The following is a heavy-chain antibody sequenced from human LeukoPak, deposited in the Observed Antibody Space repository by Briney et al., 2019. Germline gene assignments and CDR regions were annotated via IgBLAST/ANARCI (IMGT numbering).Heavy chain of an antibody. CDR2: ISYDGSNK. D-gene: IGHD2-8*01. Sequence: PGGSLRLSCAASGFTFSSYAMHWVRQAPGKGLEWVAVISYDGSNKYYADSVKGRFTISRDNSKNTLYLQMNSLSAEDTAVYYCARGVVLMVYAYSYYFDYWGQGTLVTVSS. CDR3: ARGVVLMVYAYSYYFDY. CDR1: GFTFSSYA. J-gene: IGHJ4*02. V-gene: IGHV3-30*04.